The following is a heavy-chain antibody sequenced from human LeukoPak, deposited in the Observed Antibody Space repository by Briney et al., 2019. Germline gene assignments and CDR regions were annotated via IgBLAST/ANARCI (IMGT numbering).Heavy chain of an antibody. J-gene: IGHJ4*02. V-gene: IGHV3-23*01. CDR2: ISGSCGST. CDR3: AKGIAVAGPFDY. CDR1: GFSVSSYA. Sequence: GVSLRLSCAASGFSVSSYAIRWVRRAPGKGLEWVSAISGSCGSTYYADSVKGRFTIPRDNSKHTLYLQMDSLRAEDTAVYYCAKGIAVAGPFDYWGQGTLVTVSS. D-gene: IGHD6-19*01.